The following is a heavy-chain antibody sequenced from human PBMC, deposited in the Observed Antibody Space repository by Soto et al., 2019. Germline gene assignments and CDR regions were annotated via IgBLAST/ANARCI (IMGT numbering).Heavy chain of an antibody. CDR3: AVTYSSSSTPDY. J-gene: IGHJ4*02. D-gene: IGHD6-6*01. V-gene: IGHV4-34*01. Sequence: SETLSLTCAVYGGSFSGYYWSWIRQPPGKGLEWIGEINHSGSTNYNPSLKSRVTISVDTSKNQFSLKLSSVTAADTAVYYCAVTYSSSSTPDYWGQGTLVTVSS. CDR1: GGSFSGYY. CDR2: INHSGST.